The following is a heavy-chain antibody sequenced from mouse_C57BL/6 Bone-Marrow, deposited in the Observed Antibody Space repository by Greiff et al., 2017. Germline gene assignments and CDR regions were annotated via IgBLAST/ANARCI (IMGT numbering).Heavy chain of an antibody. CDR3: ARYGSSLSYWYFDV. CDR2: IDPSDSYT. CDR1: GYTFTSYW. Sequence: QVQLQQPGAELVMPGASVKLSCKASGYTFTSYWMHWVKQRPGQGLEWIGEIDPSDSYTNYNRKFKGKSTLTVDKSSSTAYMQLSSLTSEDSAVYYCARYGSSLSYWYFDVWGTGTTVTGSS. J-gene: IGHJ1*03. D-gene: IGHD1-1*01. V-gene: IGHV1-69*01.